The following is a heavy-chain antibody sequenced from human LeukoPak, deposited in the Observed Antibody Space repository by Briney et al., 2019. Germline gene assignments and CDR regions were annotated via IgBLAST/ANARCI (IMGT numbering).Heavy chain of an antibody. V-gene: IGHV3-15*01. CDR2: IKSKTDGGTT. D-gene: IGHD6-13*01. J-gene: IGHJ4*02. CDR1: GFTFSNAW. CDR3: TTGPRIAAAGIVY. Sequence: GGSLRLSCAASGFTFSNAWMSWARQAPGKGLEWVGRIKSKTDGGTTDYAAPVKGRFTISRDDSKNTLYLQMNSLKTEDTAVYYCTTGPRIAAAGIVYWGQGTLVTVSS.